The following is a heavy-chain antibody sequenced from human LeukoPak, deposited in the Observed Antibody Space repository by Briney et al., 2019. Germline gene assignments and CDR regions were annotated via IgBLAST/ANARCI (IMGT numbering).Heavy chain of an antibody. D-gene: IGHD6-19*01. Sequence: SVKVSCKASGGTFSSYAISWVRQAPGQGLEWMGGIIPIFGTANYAQKFQGRVTMTTDTSTSTAYMELRSLRSDDTAVYYCARDHSSGWGYYYYGMDVWGQGTTVTVSS. CDR3: ARDHSSGWGYYYYGMDV. V-gene: IGHV1-69*05. CDR2: IIPIFGTA. J-gene: IGHJ6*02. CDR1: GGTFSSYA.